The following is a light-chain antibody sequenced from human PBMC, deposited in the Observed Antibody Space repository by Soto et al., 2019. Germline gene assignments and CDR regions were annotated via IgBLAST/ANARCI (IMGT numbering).Light chain of an antibody. CDR3: QQYGSLIT. CDR1: QSVSSSY. J-gene: IGKJ5*01. CDR2: GAS. Sequence: EIVLTQSPGTLSLSPGERATLSCRASQSVSSSYLAWYQQNPGQALRLLIYGASSRATGIPNRFSGSGSETDFTLTISRMEPEDFAVYYCQQYGSLITFGQGTRLEIK. V-gene: IGKV3-20*01.